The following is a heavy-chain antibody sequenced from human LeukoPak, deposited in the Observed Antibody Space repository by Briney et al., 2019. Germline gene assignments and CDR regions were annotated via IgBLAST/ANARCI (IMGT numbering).Heavy chain of an antibody. Sequence: SVKVSCKASGGTFSSYAISWVRQAPGQGLEWMGRIIPILGIANYAQKFQGRATITADKSTSTAYMELSSLRSEGTAVYYCATDQSWDYWYFDLWGRGTLVTVSS. J-gene: IGHJ2*01. D-gene: IGHD6-13*01. CDR2: IIPILGIA. V-gene: IGHV1-69*04. CDR1: GGTFSSYA. CDR3: ATDQSWDYWYFDL.